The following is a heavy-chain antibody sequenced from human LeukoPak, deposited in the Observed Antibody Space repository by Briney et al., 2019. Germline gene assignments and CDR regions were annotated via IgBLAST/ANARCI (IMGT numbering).Heavy chain of an antibody. CDR3: ARVVPDAFDI. CDR2: IYYSGSI. CDR1: GGSISSYY. V-gene: IGHV4-59*01. Sequence: SETLSLTCTVSGGSISSYYWSWIRQPPGKGLEWIGYIYYSGSINYNPSLKSRVTISVDTSKNQFSLKLSSVTAADTAVYYCARVVPDAFDIWGQGTMVTVSS. J-gene: IGHJ3*02. D-gene: IGHD4/OR15-4a*01.